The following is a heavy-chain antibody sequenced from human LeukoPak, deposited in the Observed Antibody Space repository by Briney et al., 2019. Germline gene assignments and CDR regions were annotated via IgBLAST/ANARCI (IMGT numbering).Heavy chain of an antibody. V-gene: IGHV1-69*05. CDR3: ARAHTAMVSVYYYMDV. D-gene: IGHD5-18*01. Sequence: ASVKVSCKASGGTFSSYAISWVRQAPGQGLEWMGGIIPIFGTANYAQKFQGRVTITTDESTSTAYMELSSLRSEDTAVYYCARAHTAMVSVYYYMDVWGKGTTVTVSS. CDR1: GGTFSSYA. J-gene: IGHJ6*03. CDR2: IIPIFGTA.